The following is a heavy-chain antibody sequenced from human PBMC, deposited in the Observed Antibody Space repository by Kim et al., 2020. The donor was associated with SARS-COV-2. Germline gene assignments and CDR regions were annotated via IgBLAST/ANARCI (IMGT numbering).Heavy chain of an antibody. V-gene: IGHV3-30-3*01. CDR1: GLSFDSAA. Sequence: GGSLRLSCAASGLSFDSAAMNWVHQAPGKGLEWVAVISYDGRNKEYADSVKGRFTISRDNPKSTLYLQMNSLRAEDTAVYYCARGNYYESVSLSDYYNGMDVWGQGTTVTVSS. J-gene: IGHJ6*02. CDR2: ISYDGRNK. CDR3: ARGNYYESVSLSDYYNGMDV. D-gene: IGHD3-10*01.